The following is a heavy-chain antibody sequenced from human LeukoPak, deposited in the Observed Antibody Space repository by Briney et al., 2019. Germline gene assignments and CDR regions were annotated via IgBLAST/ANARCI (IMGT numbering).Heavy chain of an antibody. J-gene: IGHJ6*03. V-gene: IGHV3-30*02. CDR3: AKDIAVSGIYYYYYMDV. CDR2: IRYDGSNK. D-gene: IGHD6-19*01. Sequence: PGGSLRLSCAASGFTLSSYGMHWVRQAPGKGLEWVAFIRYDGSNKYYADSVKGRFTISRDNSKNTLYLQMNSLRAEDTAVYYCAKDIAVSGIYYYYYMDVWGKGTTVTVSS. CDR1: GFTLSSYG.